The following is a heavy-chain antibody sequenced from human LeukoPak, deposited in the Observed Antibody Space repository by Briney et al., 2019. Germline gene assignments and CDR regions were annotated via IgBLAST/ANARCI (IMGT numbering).Heavy chain of an antibody. V-gene: IGHV3-7*05. Sequence: PGGSLRLSCAASGFTFSSYWMSWVRQAPGKGREWVANIKPDGSEKYSVDSVKGRFTISRDNANNSLYLEMNSLRAEDTAVYYCVRERTNYYDSSGYYWGQGTLVTVSS. CDR3: VRERTNYYDSSGYY. CDR2: IKPDGSEK. J-gene: IGHJ4*02. CDR1: GFTFSSYW. D-gene: IGHD3-22*01.